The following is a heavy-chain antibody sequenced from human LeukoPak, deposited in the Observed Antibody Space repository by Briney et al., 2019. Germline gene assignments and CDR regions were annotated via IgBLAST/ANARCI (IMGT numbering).Heavy chain of an antibody. CDR3: ARGSKRFLEWLLPPHWFDP. J-gene: IGHJ5*02. Sequence: SETLSLTCTVSGGSISSYYWSWIRQPPGKGLEWIGYIYTGGSTNYNPSLKSRVTISVDTSKNQFSLKLSSVTAADTAVYYCARGSKRFLEWLLPPHWFDPWGQGTLVTVSS. V-gene: IGHV4-4*09. D-gene: IGHD3-3*01. CDR2: IYTGGST. CDR1: GGSISSYY.